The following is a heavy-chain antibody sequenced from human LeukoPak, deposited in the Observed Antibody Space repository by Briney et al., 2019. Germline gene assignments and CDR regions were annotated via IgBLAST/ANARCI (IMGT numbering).Heavy chain of an antibody. CDR2: IYSGGST. D-gene: IGHD6-13*01. CDR3: AREFFIAAAGTYWFDP. J-gene: IGHJ5*02. CDR1: GFTFSSNY. V-gene: IGHV3-53*01. Sequence: PGGSLRLSCAASGFTFSSNYMSWVRQAPGKGLEWVSVIYSGGSTYYSDSVRGRFTISRDNSKNTLYLQMNSLRAEDTAVYYCAREFFIAAAGTYWFDPWGQGTLVTVSS.